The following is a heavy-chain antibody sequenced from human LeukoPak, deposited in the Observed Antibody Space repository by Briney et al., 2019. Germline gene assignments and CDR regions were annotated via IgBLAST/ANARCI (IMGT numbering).Heavy chain of an antibody. V-gene: IGHV4-39*07. D-gene: IGHD2-2*01. CDR2: IYYSGST. CDR1: GGSISSSSYY. J-gene: IGHJ5*02. Sequence: PSETLSLTCTVSGGSISSSSYYWGWIRQPPGKGLEWIGSIYYSGSTYYNPSLKSRVTISVDTSKNQFSLKLSSVTAADTAVYYCASGWKYCSSTSCYWFDPWGQGTLVTVSS. CDR3: ASGWKYCSSTSCYWFDP.